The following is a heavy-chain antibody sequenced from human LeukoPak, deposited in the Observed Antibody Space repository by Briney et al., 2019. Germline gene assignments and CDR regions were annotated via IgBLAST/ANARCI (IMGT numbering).Heavy chain of an antibody. V-gene: IGHV3-23*01. CDR2: ISGSGGST. D-gene: IGHD1-1*01. Sequence: GGSLRLSCAASGFTFSSYAMSWVRQAPGKGLEWVSAISGSGGSTYYADSVKGRFTISRDNSKDTLYLQMNNLRAGDTAVYYCAKDRAGTTSFDIWGQGTMVTVSS. J-gene: IGHJ3*02. CDR1: GFTFSSYA. CDR3: AKDRAGTTSFDI.